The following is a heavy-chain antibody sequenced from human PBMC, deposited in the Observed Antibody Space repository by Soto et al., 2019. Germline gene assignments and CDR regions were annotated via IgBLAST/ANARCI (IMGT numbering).Heavy chain of an antibody. CDR2: IIPIFGTA. D-gene: IGHD3-22*01. CDR3: ARVLDPYYYDSSGYWADAFDI. J-gene: IGHJ3*02. Sequence: SVKGSCKASGGTFSSYAISWLRQAPGQGLEWMGGIIPIFGTANYAQKFQGRVTITADESTSTAYMELSSLRSEDTAVYYCARVLDPYYYDSSGYWADAFDIWGQGTMVTVSS. V-gene: IGHV1-69*13. CDR1: GGTFSSYA.